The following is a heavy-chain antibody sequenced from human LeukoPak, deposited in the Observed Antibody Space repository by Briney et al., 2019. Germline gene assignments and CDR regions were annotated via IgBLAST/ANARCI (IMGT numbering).Heavy chain of an antibody. D-gene: IGHD3-10*01. J-gene: IGHJ5*02. CDR1: GDSISSSSHY. CDR3: AKTPRLLWFGELLAGWFDP. CDR2: IYYSGST. V-gene: IGHV4-39*01. Sequence: PSETLSLTCTVSGDSISSSSHYWGWIRQPPGKGLEWIGTIYYSGSTYYNPSLKSRVTISVDMSKNQFSPKLSSVTAADTAVYYCAKTPRLLWFGELLAGWFDPWGQGTLVTVSS.